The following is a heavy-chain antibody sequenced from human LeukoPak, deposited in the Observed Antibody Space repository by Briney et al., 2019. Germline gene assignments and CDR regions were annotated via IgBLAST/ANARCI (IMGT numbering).Heavy chain of an antibody. D-gene: IGHD2-2*01. Sequence: GGSLRLSCAASGFTVSGKFMSWVRQAPGKGLEWVSVIYSGGGTYYADSVKGRFTISRDNSKSTLYLQMNSLRAEDTAVYYCARDVIEDIVVVPAALQFDYWGQGTLVTVSS. CDR1: GFTVSGKF. J-gene: IGHJ4*02. CDR3: ARDVIEDIVVVPAALQFDY. V-gene: IGHV3-53*05. CDR2: IYSGGGT.